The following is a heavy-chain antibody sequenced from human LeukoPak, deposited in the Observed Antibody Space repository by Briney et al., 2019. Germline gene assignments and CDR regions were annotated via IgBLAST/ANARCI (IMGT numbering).Heavy chain of an antibody. CDR2: IRGDAGST. CDR3: ARVWAWGSGNYFDN. CDR1: GFTFDAFG. J-gene: IGHJ4*02. D-gene: IGHD7-27*01. Sequence: GGSLRLSCAASGFTFDAFGMTWVRQAPGKGLEWVSAIRGDAGSTGYADSVKDRFTISRDNAKNSLYLQMNSLRVEDTALYYCARVWAWGSGNYFDNWGQGTLVTVSS. V-gene: IGHV3-20*04.